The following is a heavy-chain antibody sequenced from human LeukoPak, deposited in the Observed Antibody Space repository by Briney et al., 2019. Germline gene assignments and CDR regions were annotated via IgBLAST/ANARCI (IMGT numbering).Heavy chain of an antibody. CDR3: ARGPRDGYNNDAFDI. CDR2: INSDGSST. D-gene: IGHD5-24*01. V-gene: IGHV3-74*01. CDR1: GFTFSSYW. J-gene: IGHJ3*02. Sequence: PGGSLRLSCAASGFTFSSYWMHWVRQAPGKGLVWVSRINSDGSSTSYADSVKGRFTISRDNAQNTLSLHMNSLRGDDTAVYYCARGPRDGYNNDAFDIWGQGTMVIVSS.